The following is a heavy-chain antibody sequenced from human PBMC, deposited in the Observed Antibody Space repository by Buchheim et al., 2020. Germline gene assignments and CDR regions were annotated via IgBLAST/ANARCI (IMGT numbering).Heavy chain of an antibody. CDR2: ISGSGGST. CDR1: GFTFSSYA. D-gene: IGHD5-12*01. CDR3: ASRNLDIVATGGWGIGHYFDY. Sequence: EVQLLESGGGLVQPGGSLRLSCAASGFTFSSYAMSWVRQAPGKGLEWVSAISGSGGSTYYADSVKGRFTISRDNSKNTLYLQMNSLRAEDTAVYYCASRNLDIVATGGWGIGHYFDYWGQGTL. V-gene: IGHV3-23*01. J-gene: IGHJ4*02.